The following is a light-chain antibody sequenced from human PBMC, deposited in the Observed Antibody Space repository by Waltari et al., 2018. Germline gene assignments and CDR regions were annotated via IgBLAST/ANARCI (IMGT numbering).Light chain of an antibody. V-gene: IGKV1D-13*01. J-gene: IGKJ5*01. Sequence: AIQLTQSPSSLPASVGDRVTITCRASQGISSALAWYQQKPGKAPKLLIYDASSLPSGVPSRFSGSGSGTDFTLTISSLQPEDFATYYCQQFNNYPPTFGHGTRLEIK. CDR1: QGISSA. CDR3: QQFNNYPPT. CDR2: DAS.